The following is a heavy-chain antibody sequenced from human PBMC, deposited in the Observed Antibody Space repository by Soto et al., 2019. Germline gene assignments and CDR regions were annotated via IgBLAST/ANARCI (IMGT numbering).Heavy chain of an antibody. CDR1: GGSFSNFA. V-gene: IGHV1-69*13. CDR3: AGGSEMEAAVVMSEYYYGMDF. CDR2: IIPIFGTP. D-gene: IGHD3-16*01. Sequence: SVKVSCKASGGSFSNFAFSWVRQAPGQGPEWMGGIIPIFGTPNYAQNFQARLTITADEFTSTAYMELSSLRSEDTAVYYCAGGSEMEAAVVMSEYYYGMDFCGRRTTVTLCS. J-gene: IGHJ6*02.